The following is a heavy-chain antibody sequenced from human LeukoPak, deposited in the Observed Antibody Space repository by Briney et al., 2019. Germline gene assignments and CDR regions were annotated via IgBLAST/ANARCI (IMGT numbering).Heavy chain of an antibody. CDR2: INHSGST. CDR3: ARGRADDFWSGYYPYYFDY. Sequence: PSETLSLTCAVHGGSFSGYYWSWIRQPPGKGLEWIGEINHSGSTNYNPSLKSRVTISVDTSKNQFSLKLSSVTAADTAVYYCARGRADDFWSGYYPYYFDYWGQGTLVTVSS. CDR1: GGSFSGYY. J-gene: IGHJ4*02. V-gene: IGHV4-34*01. D-gene: IGHD3-3*01.